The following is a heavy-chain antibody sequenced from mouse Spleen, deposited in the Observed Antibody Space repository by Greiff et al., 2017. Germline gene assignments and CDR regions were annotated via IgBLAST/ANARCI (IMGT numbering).Heavy chain of an antibody. CDR2: IYPGSGNT. J-gene: IGHJ4*01. D-gene: IGHD4-1*02. CDR3: ARGTNWDDAMDY. V-gene: IGHV1-66*01. CDR1: GYSFTSYY. Sequence: VHLVESGPELVKPGASVKISCKASGYSFTSYYIHWVKQRPGQGLEWIGWIYPGSGNTKYNEKFKGKATLTADTSSSTAYMQLSSLTSEDSAVYYCARGTNWDDAMDYWGQGTSVTVSS.